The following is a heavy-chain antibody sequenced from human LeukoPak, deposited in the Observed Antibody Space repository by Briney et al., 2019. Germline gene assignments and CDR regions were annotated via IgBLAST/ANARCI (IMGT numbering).Heavy chain of an antibody. D-gene: IGHD3-16*01. CDR1: GGSFSGYY. CDR3: ARAYVY. CDR2: INHSGST. Sequence: SETLSLTCAVYGGSFSGYYWSWIRQPPGKGLEWIGEINHSGSTNYNPSLKSRVTISVDTSKNQFSLKLSSVTAADTAVYYCARAYVYGGQGTLVTVSS. J-gene: IGHJ4*02. V-gene: IGHV4-34*01.